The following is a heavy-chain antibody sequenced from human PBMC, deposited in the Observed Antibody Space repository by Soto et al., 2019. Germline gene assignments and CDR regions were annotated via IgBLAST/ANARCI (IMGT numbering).Heavy chain of an antibody. CDR3: ARLTTRFDP. CDR2: IYYSGSS. Sequence: PSETLSLTCTVSGASISSDGYSWSWIRQHPGKGLEWIGHIYYSGSSYKNPSLKTRVTISVDTSKKQFSLKLNSVTAADSAVYYCARLTTRFDPWGQGTLVTV. CDR1: GASISSDGYS. V-gene: IGHV4-31*03. D-gene: IGHD4-17*01. J-gene: IGHJ5*02.